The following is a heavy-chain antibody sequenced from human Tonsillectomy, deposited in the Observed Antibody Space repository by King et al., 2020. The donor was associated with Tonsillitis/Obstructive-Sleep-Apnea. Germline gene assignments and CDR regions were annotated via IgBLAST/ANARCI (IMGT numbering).Heavy chain of an antibody. D-gene: IGHD2-8*01. CDR1: GFSLTTSKVG. CDR2: IYGDDDK. CDR3: AHLYCTPNACLPDAFEI. Sequence: TLKESGPTLVKPTQTLTLTCTFSGFSLTTSKVGVGWIRQPPGKALEWLALIYGDDDKRYSPSLKSRLTITKDTSKNQVVLEMTNLQPVDTGTYYCAHLYCTPNACLPDAFEIWGQGTMVTVSS. V-gene: IGHV2-5*02. J-gene: IGHJ3*02.